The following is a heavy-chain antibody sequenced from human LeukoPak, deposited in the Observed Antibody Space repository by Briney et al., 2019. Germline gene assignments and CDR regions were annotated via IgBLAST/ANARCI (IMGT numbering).Heavy chain of an antibody. Sequence: PGGSLRLSCTASGFTFTNYAINWVRQAPGKGLEWVSSISSSSSYIYYADSVKGRFTISRDNAKNSLYLQMNSLRAEDTAVYYCARENSGYDPFDYWGQGTLVTVSS. CDR1: GFTFTNYA. V-gene: IGHV3-21*01. D-gene: IGHD5-12*01. CDR2: ISSSSSYI. J-gene: IGHJ4*02. CDR3: ARENSGYDPFDY.